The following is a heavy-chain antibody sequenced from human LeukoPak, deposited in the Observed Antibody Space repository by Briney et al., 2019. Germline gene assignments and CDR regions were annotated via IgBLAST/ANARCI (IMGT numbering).Heavy chain of an antibody. CDR2: ISSSSSYI. D-gene: IGHD3-10*01. Sequence: GGSLRLSCAASGFTFSSYSMNWVRQAPGKGLEWVSSISSSSSYIYYADSVKGRFTISRDNSKNTLYLQMNSLRAEDTAVYYCARGRRPYGSGSYDWGQGTLVTVSS. V-gene: IGHV3-21*01. J-gene: IGHJ4*02. CDR3: ARGRRPYGSGSYD. CDR1: GFTFSSYS.